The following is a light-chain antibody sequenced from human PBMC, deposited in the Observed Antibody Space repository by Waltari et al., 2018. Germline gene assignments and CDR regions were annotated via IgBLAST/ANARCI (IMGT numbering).Light chain of an antibody. CDR1: SSNIGSNT. J-gene: IGLJ2*01. Sequence: QSVLTQPPSASGTPGQRVTIACSGSSSNIGSNTVNGYQQLPGPAPKLLIYSNNPRPSGVPDRFSGSKSGTSASLALRGLQSEDAADYYCAAWDDSLTGVVFGGGTKLTVL. CDR3: AAWDDSLTGVV. CDR2: SNN. V-gene: IGLV1-44*01.